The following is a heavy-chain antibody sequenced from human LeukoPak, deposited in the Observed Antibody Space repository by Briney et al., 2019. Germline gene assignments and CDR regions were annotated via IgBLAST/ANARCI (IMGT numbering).Heavy chain of an antibody. CDR1: GFTFSSYE. D-gene: IGHD4-17*01. Sequence: TGGSLRLSCAASGFTFSSYEMNWVRQAPGKGLEWVSYISSSGSTIYYADSVKGRFTISRDNAKNSLYLQMNSLRAEDTPVYYCARDPYYGDYVVWGQGTLVTVLS. CDR2: ISSSGSTI. J-gene: IGHJ4*02. V-gene: IGHV3-48*03. CDR3: ARDPYYGDYVV.